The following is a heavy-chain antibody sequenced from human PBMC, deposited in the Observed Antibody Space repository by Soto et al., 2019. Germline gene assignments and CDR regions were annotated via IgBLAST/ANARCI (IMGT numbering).Heavy chain of an antibody. D-gene: IGHD5-12*01. Sequence: QVHLVQSGVEVKTPGASVKVSCQASGYTFFTYDISWVRQAPGQGLEWMGWVSIYSGDTKYAQKFQGRVTMTTDTSTTTAYLELRSLRSDDTAVYYCARHHGPTTSENGFDPWGQGTLVTVSS. CDR3: ARHHGPTTSENGFDP. V-gene: IGHV1-18*01. CDR2: VSIYSGDT. J-gene: IGHJ5*02. CDR1: GYTFFTYD.